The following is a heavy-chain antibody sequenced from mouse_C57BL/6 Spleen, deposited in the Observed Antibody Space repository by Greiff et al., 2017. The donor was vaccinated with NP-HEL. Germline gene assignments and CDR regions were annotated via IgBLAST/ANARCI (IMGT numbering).Heavy chain of an antibody. V-gene: IGHV2-2*01. CDR3: ARTLYYGSSYVGFFAY. D-gene: IGHD1-1*01. Sequence: QVQLQQSGPGLVQPSQSLSITCTVSGFSLTSYGVHWVRQSPGKGLEWLGVIWSGGSTDYNAAFISRLSISKDNSKSQVFFKMNSLQADDTAIYYCARTLYYGSSYVGFFAYWGQGTLVTVSA. CDR2: IWSGGST. J-gene: IGHJ3*01. CDR1: GFSLTSYG.